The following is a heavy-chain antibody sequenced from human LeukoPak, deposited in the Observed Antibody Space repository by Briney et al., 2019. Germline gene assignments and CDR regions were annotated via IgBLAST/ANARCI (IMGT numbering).Heavy chain of an antibody. D-gene: IGHD6-19*01. CDR2: ISGSGDST. CDR3: AKVRAPSGWFNSDY. J-gene: IGHJ4*02. Sequence: PGGSLRPSCAASGFTFSNYVMNWVHQAPGKGLEWVSGISGSGDSTYYADSVKGRFTISRDNSKNTLFLQMNSLRAEDTAAYYCAKVRAPSGWFNSDYWGQGTLVTVSS. V-gene: IGHV3-23*01. CDR1: GFTFSNYV.